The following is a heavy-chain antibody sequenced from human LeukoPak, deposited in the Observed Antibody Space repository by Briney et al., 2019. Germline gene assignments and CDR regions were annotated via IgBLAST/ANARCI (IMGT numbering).Heavy chain of an antibody. CDR3: ARGIYGGPYYYGMDV. D-gene: IGHD4-23*01. CDR1: GFTLSSYD. J-gene: IGHJ6*02. V-gene: IGHV3-13*01. CDR2: IGTAGDT. Sequence: PGGSLRLSCAASGFTLSSYDMHWVRQATGKGLEWVSAIGTAGDTYYPGSVKGRFTISRENAKNSLYLQMNSLRAGDTAVYYCARGIYGGPYYYGMDVWGQGTTVTVSS.